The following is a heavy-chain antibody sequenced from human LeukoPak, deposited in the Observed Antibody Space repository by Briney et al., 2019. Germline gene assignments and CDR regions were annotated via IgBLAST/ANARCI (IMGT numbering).Heavy chain of an antibody. Sequence: GGSLRLSCAASGFTFSSYGMHWVRQAPGKGLEWVAVISYDGSNKYYADSVKGRFTISRDNSKNTLYLQMNSLRAEDTAVYYCAGGPGGSGYYPLDYWGQGTLVTVSS. CDR2: ISYDGSNK. V-gene: IGHV3-30*03. J-gene: IGHJ4*02. CDR1: GFTFSSYG. D-gene: IGHD3-22*01. CDR3: AGGPGGSGYYPLDY.